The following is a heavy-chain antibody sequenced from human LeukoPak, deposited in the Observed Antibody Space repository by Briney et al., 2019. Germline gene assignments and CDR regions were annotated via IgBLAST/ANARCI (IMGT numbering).Heavy chain of an antibody. D-gene: IGHD5-24*01. CDR2: IYSGGTT. J-gene: IGHJ4*02. CDR1: GFTVSGNY. V-gene: IGHV3-53*01. CDR3: ARALGWLPENY. Sequence: GGSLRLSCAVSGFTVSGNYMSWVRQAPGKGLEWVSLIYSGGTTYYADSVKGRFTISRDNSKNTLYLQMNSLRAEDTAVYYCARALGWLPENYWGQGTLVTVSS.